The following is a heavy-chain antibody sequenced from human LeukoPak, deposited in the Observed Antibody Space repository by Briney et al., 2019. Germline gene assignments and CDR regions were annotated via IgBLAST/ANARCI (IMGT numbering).Heavy chain of an antibody. CDR2: ISSTSNYI. V-gene: IGHV3-21*01. CDR1: GFNFSSNS. D-gene: IGHD3-9*01. J-gene: IGHJ6*03. CDR3: ARATILVNGDGNNYYSYLDV. Sequence: GGSLRLSCAASGFNFSSNSMHWVRQAPGKGLEWVSSISSTSNYIYYADSVKGRFTISRDNTKNSLYLQMNSLRAEDTAVYYCARATILVNGDGNNYYSYLDVWGKGTTVTVSS.